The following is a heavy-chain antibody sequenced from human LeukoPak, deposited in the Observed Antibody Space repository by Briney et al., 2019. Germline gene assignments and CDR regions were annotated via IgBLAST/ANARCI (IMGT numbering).Heavy chain of an antibody. Sequence: GASVKVSCKASGYTFTSYDINWVRQASGQGLEWMGWMNPNIGNTGYSQRFQGRVTMSKDTSITTAHMELRRLRYDDTAMYYCKRKQLLTDYYYYMDVWGKGTTVTVSS. CDR1: GYTFTSYD. CDR2: MNPNIGNT. D-gene: IGHD6-6*01. J-gene: IGHJ6*03. CDR3: KRKQLLTDYYYYMDV. V-gene: IGHV1-8*01.